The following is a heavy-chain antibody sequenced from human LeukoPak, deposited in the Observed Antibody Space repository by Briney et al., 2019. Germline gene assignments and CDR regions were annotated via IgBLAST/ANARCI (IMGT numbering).Heavy chain of an antibody. J-gene: IGHJ4*02. V-gene: IGHV4-39*07. Sequence: SETLSLTCTVSGGSISSSSYYWGWIRQPPGKGLEWIGSIYYSGSTYYNPPLKSRVTISVDTSKNQFSLKLSSVTAADTAVYYCARELRYSSSPYYFDYWGQGTLVTVSS. CDR2: IYYSGST. CDR3: ARELRYSSSPYYFDY. D-gene: IGHD6-6*01. CDR1: GGSISSSSYY.